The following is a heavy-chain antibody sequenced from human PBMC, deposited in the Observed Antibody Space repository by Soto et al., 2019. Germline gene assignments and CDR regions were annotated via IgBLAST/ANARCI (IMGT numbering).Heavy chain of an antibody. D-gene: IGHD1-26*01. CDR2: INAGNGNT. V-gene: IGHV1-3*01. Sequence: QVQLVQSGAEVKKPGASVKVSCKASGYTFTTYAMHWVRQAPGQRLEWMGWINAGNGNTKYSQKFQGRVTITRDTSASTAYMELSSLRSEDTAVYYCASSSGNNYGVGTNYYFDYWGQGTLVTVSS. J-gene: IGHJ4*02. CDR3: ASSSGNNYGVGTNYYFDY. CDR1: GYTFTTYA.